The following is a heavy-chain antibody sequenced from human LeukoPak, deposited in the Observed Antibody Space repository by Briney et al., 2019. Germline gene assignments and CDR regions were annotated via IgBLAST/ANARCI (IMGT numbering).Heavy chain of an antibody. Sequence: ASVKVSCKASGYTFTGYYMHWVRQAPGQGLEWMGWINANSGGTNYAQKFQGRVTMTRDTSISTAYMELSRLRSDDTAVYYCARELSMVGGVPGGGFQHWGQGTLVIVSS. CDR1: GYTFTGYY. V-gene: IGHV1-2*02. CDR3: ARELSMVGGVPGGGFQH. J-gene: IGHJ1*01. D-gene: IGHD3-10*01. CDR2: INANSGGT.